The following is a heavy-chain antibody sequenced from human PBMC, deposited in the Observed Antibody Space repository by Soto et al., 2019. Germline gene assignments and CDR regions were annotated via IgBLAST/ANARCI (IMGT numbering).Heavy chain of an antibody. V-gene: IGHV3-15*07. J-gene: IGHJ4*02. CDR2: IKSQASGGTI. CDR3: THLLSLAHPYSYL. CDR1: GITFINAW. D-gene: IGHD2-21*01. Sequence: PGGSLRRSCAASGITFINAWMDWVPQAPGKRLEWVGRIKSQASGGTIDYAAPVKGRFTISRDDSKNTVYLQMDSLKTEDTAVYYCTHLLSLAHPYSYLWGQGTQVTVSS.